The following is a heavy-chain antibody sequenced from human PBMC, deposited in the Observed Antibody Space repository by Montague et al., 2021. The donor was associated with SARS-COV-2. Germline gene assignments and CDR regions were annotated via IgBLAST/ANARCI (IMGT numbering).Heavy chain of an antibody. J-gene: IGHJ4*02. CDR1: GDSMTGDSMSRYH. CDR2: ISNSGFT. V-gene: IGHV4-61*01. D-gene: IGHD4-17*01. Sequence: SETLSLTCTVSGDSMTGDSMSRYHWSWIRQTPGKGLEWIGYISNSGFTTDNPSLRNRVTTSVDTSNNQFSLKLNSVTAVDTAVYYRARVRKDDYGDYCFDYWGQGTLVTASS. CDR3: ARVRKDDYGDYCFDY.